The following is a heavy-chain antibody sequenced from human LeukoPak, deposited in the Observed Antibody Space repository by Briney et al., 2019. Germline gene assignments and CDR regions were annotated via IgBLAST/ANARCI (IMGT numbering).Heavy chain of an antibody. CDR2: IYHSGST. CDR3: ARGGPYGPNWFDP. J-gene: IGHJ5*02. Sequence: SQTLSLTCAVSGGSISSGGYSWSWIRQPPGKSLEWIGYIYHSGSTYYNPSLKSRVTISVDRSKNQFSLKLSSVTAADTAVYYCARGGPYGPNWFDPWGQGTLVTVSS. CDR1: GGSISSGGYS. D-gene: IGHD4-17*01. V-gene: IGHV4-30-2*01.